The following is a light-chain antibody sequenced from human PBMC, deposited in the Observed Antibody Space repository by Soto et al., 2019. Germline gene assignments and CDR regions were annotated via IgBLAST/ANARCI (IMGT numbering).Light chain of an antibody. J-gene: IGLJ1*01. CDR1: SSDVGTYDF. Sequence: QSVLTQPRSVSGSPGQSGTISCTVTSSDVGTYDFVSWDQQHPGKAPRLMIFDVSERPSGVPDRFSGSKSGNTASLPSSGLQAEDEADYSCCLYAVTFSVFGTGTKVTVL. CDR3: CLYAVTFSV. CDR2: DVS. V-gene: IGLV2-11*01.